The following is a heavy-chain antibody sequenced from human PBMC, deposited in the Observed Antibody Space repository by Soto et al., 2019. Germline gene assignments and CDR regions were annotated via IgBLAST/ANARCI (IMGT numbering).Heavy chain of an antibody. CDR1: GFTFSSYA. Sequence: QVQLVESGGGVVQPGRSLRLSCAASGFTFSSYAMHWVRQAPGKGLEWVAVISYDGSNKYYADSVKGRFTISRDNSKNTLYLQMNSLRAEDTAVYYCAREERWRIAAADGYYYYGMDVWGQGTTVTVSS. D-gene: IGHD6-13*01. V-gene: IGHV3-30-3*01. CDR2: ISYDGSNK. J-gene: IGHJ6*02. CDR3: AREERWRIAAADGYYYYGMDV.